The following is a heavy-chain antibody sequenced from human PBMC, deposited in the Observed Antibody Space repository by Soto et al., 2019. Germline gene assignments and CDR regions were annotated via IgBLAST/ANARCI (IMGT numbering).Heavy chain of an antibody. CDR2: MNPNSGNT. Sequence: ASVKVSCKASGYTFTSYDINWVRQATGQGLEWMGWMNPNSGNTGYAQKFQGRVTMTRNTSISTAYMELSSLRSEDTAVYYCAGWELASVSAAFDIWGQGTMVTVSS. CDR1: GYTFTSYD. D-gene: IGHD1-26*01. CDR3: AGWELASVSAAFDI. J-gene: IGHJ3*02. V-gene: IGHV1-8*01.